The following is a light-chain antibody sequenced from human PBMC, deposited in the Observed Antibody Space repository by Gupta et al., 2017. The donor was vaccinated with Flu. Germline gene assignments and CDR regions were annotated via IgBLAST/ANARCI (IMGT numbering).Light chain of an antibody. V-gene: IGKV3-15*01. CDR3: QQYDKRPPWT. CDR1: QSVDSK. CDR2: GAF. J-gene: IGKJ1*01. Sequence: EIVMTQSPATLSVSPGERVTLSCRASQSVDSKLAWYQQKPGQAPRLLVYGAFTRATGIPARFSGSGSGTEFTLTISSLQSEDSAVYYCQQYDKRPPWTFGQGTKVEIK.